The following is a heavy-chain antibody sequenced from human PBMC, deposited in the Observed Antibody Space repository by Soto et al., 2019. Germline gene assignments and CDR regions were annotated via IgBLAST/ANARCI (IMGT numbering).Heavy chain of an antibody. D-gene: IGHD6-19*01. V-gene: IGHV4-59*01. J-gene: IGHJ3*02. Sequence: PSETLSLTCTVSGGSMSSYYWSWIRQHPGKGLEWIGYIYYSGSTNYNPSLKSRVTISVDTSKNQFSLKLSSVTAADTALYYCARDRGQWLVHGGSDIWGKGKMVIVSS. CDR2: IYYSGST. CDR1: GGSMSSYY. CDR3: ARDRGQWLVHGGSDI.